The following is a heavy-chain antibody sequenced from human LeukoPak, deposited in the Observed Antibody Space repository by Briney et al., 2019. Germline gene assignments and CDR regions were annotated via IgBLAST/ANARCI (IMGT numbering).Heavy chain of an antibody. CDR1: GGSISSSNYY. J-gene: IGHJ4*02. CDR3: ARLGLVGPYSSSGYYFDY. Sequence: SETLSLTCTVSGGSISSSNYYWGWIRQPPGKGLEWIGSIYYTGSTYYNPSLKSRVTISVDTSKNHFSLKLSSVTAADTAVYYCARLGLVGPYSSSGYYFDYWGQGTLVTVSS. V-gene: IGHV4-39*02. CDR2: IYYTGST. D-gene: IGHD6-6*01.